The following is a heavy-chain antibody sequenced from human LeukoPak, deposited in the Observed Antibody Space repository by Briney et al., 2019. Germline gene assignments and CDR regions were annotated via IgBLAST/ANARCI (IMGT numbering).Heavy chain of an antibody. V-gene: IGHV1-18*01. D-gene: IGHD3-22*01. CDR3: ARDRRGYYDSSGYYPYNWFDP. CDR2: ISAYNGNT. J-gene: IGHJ5*02. CDR1: GYTFTSYG. Sequence: ASVKVSCKASGYTFTSYGISWVRQAPGQGLEWMGWISAYNGNTNYAQKLLGRVTMTTDTSTSTAYMELRSLRSDDTAVYYCARDRRGYYDSSGYYPYNWFDPWGQGTLVTVSS.